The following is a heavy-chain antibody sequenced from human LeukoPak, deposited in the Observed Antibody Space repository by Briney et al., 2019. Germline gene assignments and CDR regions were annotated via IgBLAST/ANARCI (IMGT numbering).Heavy chain of an antibody. Sequence: GGSLRLSCVGSGFTFTDYAIHWLRQAPGKGMESVAFISSDGNTKFYVDSLKGRITISRDNFRNTVFLEMTTLRPEDTALYYCVRDLTYGARFDYWGQGTLVTVPS. CDR3: VRDLTYGARFDY. V-gene: IGHV3-30*04. CDR2: ISSDGNTK. D-gene: IGHD3-9*01. CDR1: GFTFTDYA. J-gene: IGHJ4*02.